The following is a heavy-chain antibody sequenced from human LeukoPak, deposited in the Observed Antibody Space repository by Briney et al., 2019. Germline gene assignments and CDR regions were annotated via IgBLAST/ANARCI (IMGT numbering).Heavy chain of an antibody. J-gene: IGHJ6*02. CDR2: ISYDGSNK. D-gene: IGHD2-2*01. CDR3: XXXXXXXXXSTSCDGMDV. V-gene: IGHV3-30*03. CDR1: GFTFSSYG. Sequence: GGSLRLSCAASGFTFSSYGMHWVRQAPGKGLEWVAVISYDGSNKYYADSVKGRFTISRDNSKNTLYLQMNSLRAEDTAVYYXXXXXXXXXXSTSCDGMDVWGQGTTVTVSS.